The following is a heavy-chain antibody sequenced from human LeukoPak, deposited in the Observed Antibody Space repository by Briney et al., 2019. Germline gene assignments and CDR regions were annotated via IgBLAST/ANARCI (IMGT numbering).Heavy chain of an antibody. CDR2: IYSGGST. D-gene: IGHD3-22*01. CDR3: ARDLVEYYDSSGYYYYYGMDV. Sequence: GGSLRLSCAASGFTVSSNYMSWVRQAPGKGLEWVSVIYSGGSTYYADSVKGRFTISRDNSKNTLYLQMNSLRAEDTAVYYCARDLVEYYDSSGYYYYYGMDVWGQGTTVTVS. J-gene: IGHJ6*02. CDR1: GFTVSSNY. V-gene: IGHV3-53*01.